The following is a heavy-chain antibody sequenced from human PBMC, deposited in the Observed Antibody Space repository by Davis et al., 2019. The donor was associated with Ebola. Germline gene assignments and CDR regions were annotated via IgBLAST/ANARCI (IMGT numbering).Heavy chain of an antibody. Sequence: NVQGRVTMTTDTSTSTAYMEVGSLRSDDTAVYYCARVKYDFWSGHDYWGQGTLVTVSS. CDR3: ARVKYDFWSGHDY. J-gene: IGHJ4*02. D-gene: IGHD3-3*01. V-gene: IGHV1-18*01.